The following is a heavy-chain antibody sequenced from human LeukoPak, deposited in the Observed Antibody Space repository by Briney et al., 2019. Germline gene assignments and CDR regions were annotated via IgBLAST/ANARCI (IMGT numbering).Heavy chain of an antibody. V-gene: IGHV1-18*01. J-gene: IGHJ4*02. D-gene: IGHD4-17*01. CDR3: AKEIWPTVTTPGRTYFDY. CDR1: GYTFTSYG. Sequence: ASVKVSCKASGYTFTSYGISWVRQAPGQGLEWMGWISAYNGNTNYAQKLQGRVTMTTDTSTSTAYMELRSLRAEDTAVYYCAKEIWPTVTTPGRTYFDYWGQGTLVTVSS. CDR2: ISAYNGNT.